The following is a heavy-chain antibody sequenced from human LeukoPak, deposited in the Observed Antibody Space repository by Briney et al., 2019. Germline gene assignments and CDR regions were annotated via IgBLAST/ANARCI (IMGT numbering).Heavy chain of an antibody. CDR1: GYTFTTYA. Sequence: ASVKVSCKASGYTFTTYAIHWVRQAPGQRLEGMGWISTYNDDRKYSPKFQGTVTITTDTSASTAYLELSSLRSEDTAVYYCARDRSSFSYAFDIWGQGTMVTVSS. CDR2: ISTYNDDR. CDR3: ARDRSSFSYAFDI. V-gene: IGHV1-3*04. J-gene: IGHJ3*02. D-gene: IGHD6-6*01.